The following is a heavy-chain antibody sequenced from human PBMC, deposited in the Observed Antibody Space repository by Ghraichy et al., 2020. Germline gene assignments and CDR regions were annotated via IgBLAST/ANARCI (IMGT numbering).Heavy chain of an antibody. CDR2: IYYSGST. CDR1: GGSISSYY. D-gene: IGHD3-10*01. V-gene: IGHV4-59*01. Sequence: SETLSLTCTVSGGSISSYYWSWIRQPPGKGLEWIGYIYYSGSTNYNPSLKSRVTISVDTSKNQFSLKLSSVTAADTAVYYCARGGALWFGERSPFDYWGQGTLVTVSS. J-gene: IGHJ4*02. CDR3: ARGGALWFGERSPFDY.